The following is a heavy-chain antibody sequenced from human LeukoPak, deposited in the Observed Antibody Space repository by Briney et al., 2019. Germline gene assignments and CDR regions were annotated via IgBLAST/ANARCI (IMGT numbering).Heavy chain of an antibody. V-gene: IGHV3-23*01. CDR2: FSGSGGST. J-gene: IGHJ4*02. D-gene: IGHD1-20*01. CDR1: GFTFSRFA. CDR3: AKAGMTRFDY. Sequence: GGTLRLSCAGSGFTFSRFAMSWVRQAPGKGLEWVSGFSGSGGSTYYADSVKGRFTISRDNSKNTLYLQMNSLRVEDTAVYYCAKAGMTRFDYWGQGIMVTVSS.